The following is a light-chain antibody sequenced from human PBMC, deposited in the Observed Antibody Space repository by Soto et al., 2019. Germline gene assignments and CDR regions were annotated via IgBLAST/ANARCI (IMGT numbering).Light chain of an antibody. CDR2: DAS. CDR3: QQYHSLKLN. CDR1: QSINTW. Sequence: DIQMTQSPSTLSASVRDRVTITCRASQSINTWLAWYQHKPGKAPKLLIYDASALETGVPSRFSGSGSGTEFTLTISGLQTDDFATYYCQQYHSLKLNCGAGTKVDIK. J-gene: IGKJ4*01. V-gene: IGKV1-5*01.